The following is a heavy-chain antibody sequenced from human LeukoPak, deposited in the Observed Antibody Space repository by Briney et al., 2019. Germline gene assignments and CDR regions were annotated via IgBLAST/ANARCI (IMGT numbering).Heavy chain of an antibody. CDR2: IYYSGST. J-gene: IGHJ4*02. CDR1: GGSISNYY. D-gene: IGHD3-16*01. Sequence: SETLSLTCTVSGGSISNYYWSWIRQPPGKGLEWIGYIYYSGSTNYNPSLKRRVTISVDTSKSQFSLNLSSMTAADTAVYYCARGWGYFDYWGQGTLVTVSS. V-gene: IGHV4-59*01. CDR3: ARGWGYFDY.